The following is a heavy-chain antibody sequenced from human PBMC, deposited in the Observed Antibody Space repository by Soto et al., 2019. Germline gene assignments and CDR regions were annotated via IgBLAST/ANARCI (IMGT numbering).Heavy chain of an antibody. D-gene: IGHD3-10*01. Sequence: GGSLRLSCAASGFTVSSNYMSWVRQAPGKGLEWVSVIYSGGSTYYADSVKGRFTISRDNSKNTLYLQMNSLRAEDTAVYYCAREEDGSESEVGYYYMDVWGKGTTVTVSS. V-gene: IGHV3-66*01. J-gene: IGHJ6*03. CDR3: AREEDGSESEVGYYYMDV. CDR2: IYSGGST. CDR1: GFTVSSNY.